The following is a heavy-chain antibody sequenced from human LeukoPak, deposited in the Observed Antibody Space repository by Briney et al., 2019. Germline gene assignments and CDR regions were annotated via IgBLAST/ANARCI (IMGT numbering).Heavy chain of an antibody. Sequence: PSETLSLTCTVSGGSISSSSYYWGWIRQPPGKGLEWIGSIYYSGSTYYNPSLKSRVTISVDTSKNQFSLKLSSVTAADTAVYYCARAMYLEAYSSGYYSIDYWGQGTLVTVSS. V-gene: IGHV4-39*07. J-gene: IGHJ4*02. CDR3: ARAMYLEAYSSGYYSIDY. D-gene: IGHD3-22*01. CDR1: GGSISSSSYY. CDR2: IYYSGST.